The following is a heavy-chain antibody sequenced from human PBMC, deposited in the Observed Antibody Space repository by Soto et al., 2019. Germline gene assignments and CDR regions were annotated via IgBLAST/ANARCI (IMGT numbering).Heavy chain of an antibody. CDR3: AKVRYSSPMGYYYGMDV. CDR2: IIPIFGTA. CDR1: GYIFTGYF. Sequence: SVKVSCKASGYIFTGYFIQWLRQAPGQGLEWVGGIIPIFGTANYAQKFQGRVTITADESTSTSYMEVNNLRSEDTAVYYCAKVRYSSPMGYYYGMDVWGQGTTVTVSS. V-gene: IGHV1-69*13. J-gene: IGHJ6*02. D-gene: IGHD6-19*01.